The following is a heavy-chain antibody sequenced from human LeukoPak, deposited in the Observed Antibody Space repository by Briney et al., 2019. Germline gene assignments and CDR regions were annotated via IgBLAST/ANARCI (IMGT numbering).Heavy chain of an antibody. D-gene: IGHD1-26*01. CDR3: ATDYRSSGSYYGYDY. J-gene: IGHJ4*02. CDR2: FDPEDGET. Sequence: ASVKVSCKVSGYTLTELSMHWVRQAPGKGREWVGGFDPEDGETIYAQKFQGRVTMTEDTSTDTAYMELSSLRSEDTAVYYCATDYRSSGSYYGYDYWGQGTLVTVSS. V-gene: IGHV1-24*01. CDR1: GYTLTELS.